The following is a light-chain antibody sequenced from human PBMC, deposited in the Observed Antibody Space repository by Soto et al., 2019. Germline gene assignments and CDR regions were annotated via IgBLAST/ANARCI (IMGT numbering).Light chain of an antibody. CDR1: QSISSY. J-gene: IGKJ5*01. CDR2: AAS. CDR3: QQSYCTLIT. V-gene: IGKV1-39*01. Sequence: IQITQYPSSLSASVGDRVTITCRASQSISSYLNWYQQKPGKAPKLLIYAASSLQSGVPSRFSGSGSGTDFTLTISSLQPEDFATYYCQQSYCTLITFGQVTRLE.